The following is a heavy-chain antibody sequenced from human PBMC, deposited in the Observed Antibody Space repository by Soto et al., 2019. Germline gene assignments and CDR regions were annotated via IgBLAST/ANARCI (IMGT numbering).Heavy chain of an antibody. J-gene: IGHJ3*02. Sequence: PSETLSLTCTVSGGSISSGGYYWSWIRQHPGKGLEWIGYIYYSGSTYYNPSLKSRVTISVDTSKNQFSLKLSSVTAADTAVYYCERGSVMIVGGTVAFEIWGQGTMVTVSS. CDR3: ERGSVMIVGGTVAFEI. CDR2: IYYSGST. CDR1: GGSISSGGYY. D-gene: IGHD3-22*01. V-gene: IGHV4-31*03.